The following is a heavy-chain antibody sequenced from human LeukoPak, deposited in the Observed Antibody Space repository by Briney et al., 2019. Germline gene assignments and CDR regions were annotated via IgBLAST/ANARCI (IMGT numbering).Heavy chain of an antibody. Sequence: GRSLRLSCAASGFTVSSNYMSWVRQAPGKGLEWVSVIYSGGSTYYADSVKGRFTISRDNSKNTLYLQMNSLRAEDTAVYYCAREWSYYYDSSGYYYGYYYGMDVWGQGTTVTVSS. J-gene: IGHJ6*02. CDR1: GFTVSSNY. V-gene: IGHV3-53*01. CDR3: AREWSYYYDSSGYYYGYYYGMDV. CDR2: IYSGGST. D-gene: IGHD3-22*01.